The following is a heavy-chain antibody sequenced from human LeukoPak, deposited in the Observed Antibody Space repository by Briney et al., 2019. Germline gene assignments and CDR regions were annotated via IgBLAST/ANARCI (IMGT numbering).Heavy chain of an antibody. CDR1: GGSISSSNW. D-gene: IGHD6-13*01. CDR2: INHSGST. V-gene: IGHV4-4*02. CDR3: ARGAMKAAGRAFDI. J-gene: IGHJ3*02. Sequence: PSETLSLTCAVSGGSISSSNWWSWVRQPPGKGLEWIGEINHSGSTNYNPSLKSRVTISVDTSKNQFSLKLSSVTAADTAVYYCARGAMKAAGRAFDIWGQGTMVTVSS.